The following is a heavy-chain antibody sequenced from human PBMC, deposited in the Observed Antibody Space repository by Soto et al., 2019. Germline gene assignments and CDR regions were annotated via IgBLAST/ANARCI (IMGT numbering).Heavy chain of an antibody. CDR2: IIPIFGPA. J-gene: IGHJ6*02. Sequence: QVQLVQSGAEVKKPGSSVKVSCKASGVTFSSYAISWVRQAPGQGLEWMGGIIPIFGPANYAQKFQGRVTITADESTSTAYMELSSLRSDDTAVYYCASPGRDGHNEGYGMDVWGQGTTVTVSS. D-gene: IGHD1-1*01. CDR1: GVTFSSYA. CDR3: ASPGRDGHNEGYGMDV. V-gene: IGHV1-69*01.